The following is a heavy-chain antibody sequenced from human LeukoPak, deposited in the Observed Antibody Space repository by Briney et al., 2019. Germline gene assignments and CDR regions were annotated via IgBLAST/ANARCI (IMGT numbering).Heavy chain of an antibody. CDR2: IYWNDDK. CDR1: GFSLYNSGVG. Sequence: ESGPTLVKXTQTLTLTFTFSGFSLYNSGVGVGWIRQPPGKALEWLGLIYWNDDKRYSPSLKSRLTITKDTSKNQVVLTMTNMDPVDTATYYCAHTSYSSSWYLVEDYWGQGTLVTVSS. V-gene: IGHV2-5*01. D-gene: IGHD6-13*01. CDR3: AHTSYSSSWYLVEDY. J-gene: IGHJ4*02.